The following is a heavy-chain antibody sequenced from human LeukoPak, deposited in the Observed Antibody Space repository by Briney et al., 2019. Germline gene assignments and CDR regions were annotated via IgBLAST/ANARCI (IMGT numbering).Heavy chain of an antibody. CDR3: ASPKGADAFDI. J-gene: IGHJ3*02. D-gene: IGHD3-16*01. V-gene: IGHV3-21*01. Sequence: AGGSLRLSCAASGFTFSSYSMNWVRQAPGKGLEWVSSISSSSSYIYYADSVKGRFTISRDNAKNSLYLQMNSLRAEDTAVYYCASPKGADAFDIWGQGTMVTVSS. CDR2: ISSSSSYI. CDR1: GFTFSSYS.